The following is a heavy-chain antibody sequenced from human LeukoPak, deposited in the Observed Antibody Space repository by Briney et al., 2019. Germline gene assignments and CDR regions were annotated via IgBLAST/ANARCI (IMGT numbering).Heavy chain of an antibody. V-gene: IGHV3-21*01. J-gene: IGHJ4*02. CDR2: ISGSGSYT. Sequence: GGSLTLSCAASGFTFSSYSMSWVRQAPGKGLEWVSSISGSGSYTYYADSVKGRFTISRDNAKNSLYLQMNSLRAEDTAVYYCARDNYYDSSCYFDYWGQGTLVTVSS. CDR1: GFTFSSYS. D-gene: IGHD3-22*01. CDR3: ARDNYYDSSCYFDY.